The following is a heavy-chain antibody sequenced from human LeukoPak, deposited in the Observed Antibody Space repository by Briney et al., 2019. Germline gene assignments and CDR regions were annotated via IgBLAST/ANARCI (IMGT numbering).Heavy chain of an antibody. V-gene: IGHV3-7*01. Sequence: GGSLRLSCAASGFTFSSYWMSWVRQAPGKGLEWVANIKQDGSEKYYVDSVKGRFTISRDNAKNSLYLQMNSLRAEDTAVYYCARDLRGYCSSTSCYEAFFDYLGQGTLVTVSS. D-gene: IGHD2-2*01. J-gene: IGHJ4*02. CDR1: GFTFSSYW. CDR2: IKQDGSEK. CDR3: ARDLRGYCSSTSCYEAFFDY.